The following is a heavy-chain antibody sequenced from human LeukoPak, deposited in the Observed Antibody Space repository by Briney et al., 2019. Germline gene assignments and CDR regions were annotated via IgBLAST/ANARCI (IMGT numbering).Heavy chain of an antibody. Sequence: PGGSLRLSCAASGFTFSSYAMHWVRQAPGKGLEWVTIISYDGNNKYYADSVKGRFTISRDNSDNTLYLQMNSLRAEDTAVYYCAKDATSTSPDYFDYWGQGTLVTVSS. V-gene: IGHV3-30-3*01. D-gene: IGHD2-2*01. CDR2: ISYDGNNK. CDR3: AKDATSTSPDYFDY. J-gene: IGHJ4*02. CDR1: GFTFSSYA.